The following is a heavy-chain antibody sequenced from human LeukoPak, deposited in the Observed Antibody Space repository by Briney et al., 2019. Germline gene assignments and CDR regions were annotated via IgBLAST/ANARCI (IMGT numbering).Heavy chain of an antibody. Sequence: PGGSLRLSCAASGFTFSGYAMIWVRQAPGKGLQWVSGMTGSGDRTYYAASVKGRSTISRDNSKNTLHLQMNRLRAEDTAVQYCAKALDDGMDVWGQGTTVTVSS. CDR1: GFTFSGYA. V-gene: IGHV3-23*01. CDR3: AKALDDGMDV. D-gene: IGHD1-1*01. J-gene: IGHJ6*02. CDR2: MTGSGDRT.